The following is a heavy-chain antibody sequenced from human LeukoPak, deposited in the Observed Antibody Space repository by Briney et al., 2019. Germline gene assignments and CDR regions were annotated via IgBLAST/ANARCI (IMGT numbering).Heavy chain of an antibody. V-gene: IGHV4-30-2*01. Sequence: SETLSLTCAVSGGSISSGDYSWSWIRQPPGKGLEWIGYIYHSGSTYYNPSLKSRVTISVGRSKNQFSLKLSSVTAADTAVYYCARNLATRGYGMDVWGQGTTVTVSS. CDR1: GGSISSGDYS. D-gene: IGHD5-12*01. CDR3: ARNLATRGYGMDV. CDR2: IYHSGST. J-gene: IGHJ6*02.